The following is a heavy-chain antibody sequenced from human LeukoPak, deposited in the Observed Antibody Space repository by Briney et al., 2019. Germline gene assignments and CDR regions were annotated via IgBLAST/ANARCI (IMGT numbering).Heavy chain of an antibody. CDR2: ITSDGTII. CDR3: ARHWYHAIDY. CDR1: GFSFSTTW. J-gene: IGHJ4*02. D-gene: IGHD2-2*01. V-gene: IGHV3-74*03. Sequence: PGGSLRLLWAASGFSFSTTWMRWARHPGGGGRVWVACITSDGTIISYAESVEGRFTISRDNAKNTLYLQMNSLTVDDTAVYYCARHWYHAIDYWGQGTLVTVSS.